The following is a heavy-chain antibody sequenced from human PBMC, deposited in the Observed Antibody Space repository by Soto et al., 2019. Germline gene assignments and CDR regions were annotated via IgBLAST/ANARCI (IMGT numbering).Heavy chain of an antibody. CDR3: ARDLWGYCGADCYPLDV. J-gene: IGHJ6*02. D-gene: IGHD2-21*02. V-gene: IGHV4-59*01. Sequence: QVRLQESGPGLVKPSETLSLTCTVSGGSISSYYWSWIRQPPGKGLEWMGYMYNTGSTIYNPSLKSRVTISVDTSKHQFSLKLNSVTAADTAVYYCARDLWGYCGADCYPLDVWGQGTTVTVSS. CDR2: MYNTGST. CDR1: GGSISSYY.